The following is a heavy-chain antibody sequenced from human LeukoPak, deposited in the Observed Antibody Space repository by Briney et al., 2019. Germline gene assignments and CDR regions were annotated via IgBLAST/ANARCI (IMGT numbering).Heavy chain of an antibody. CDR2: IWYDGSNK. J-gene: IGHJ4*02. Sequence: GGSLRLSCAASGFTFSSYGMHWVRQAPGKGLEWVAVIWYDGSNKYYADSVKGRFTISRDNSKNTLYLQMNSLRSDDTAVYYCARDVLMGYYDFWSGYHEGYFDYWGQGTLVTVSS. CDR1: GFTFSSYG. V-gene: IGHV3-33*01. CDR3: ARDVLMGYYDFWSGYHEGYFDY. D-gene: IGHD3-3*01.